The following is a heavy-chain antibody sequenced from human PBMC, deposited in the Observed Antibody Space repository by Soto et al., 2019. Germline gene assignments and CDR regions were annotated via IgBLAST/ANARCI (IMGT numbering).Heavy chain of an antibody. V-gene: IGHV4-59*08. CDR3: ARGLMDIVTTKYGYYFDY. D-gene: IGHD5-12*01. CDR2: IYHSGST. Sequence: PSETLSLTCTVSGGSIGAYYWSWIRQPPGQGLEWIGYIYHSGSTNYNPSLKSRVTMTVDTSQNQFSLRLSSVTAADTAVYYCARGLMDIVTTKYGYYFDYWGQGTLVTVSS. J-gene: IGHJ4*02. CDR1: GGSIGAYY.